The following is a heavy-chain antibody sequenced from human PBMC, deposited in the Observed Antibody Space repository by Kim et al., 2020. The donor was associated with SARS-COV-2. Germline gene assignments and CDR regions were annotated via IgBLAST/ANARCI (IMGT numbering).Heavy chain of an antibody. J-gene: IGHJ3*02. D-gene: IGHD2-2*01. V-gene: IGHV4-59*01. Sequence: SRKSRVTIAVDTSKNQFSLKLSSVTAADTAVYYCATCSSTSCYQPGAFDIWGQGTMVTVSS. CDR3: ATCSSTSCYQPGAFDI.